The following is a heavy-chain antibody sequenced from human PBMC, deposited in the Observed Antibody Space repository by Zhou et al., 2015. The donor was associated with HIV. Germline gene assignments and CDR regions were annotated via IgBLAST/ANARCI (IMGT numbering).Heavy chain of an antibody. V-gene: IGHV1-18*01. CDR3: ARDWRFPWWNGGYFDY. CDR1: GYTFTSYG. CDR2: ISAYNGNT. J-gene: IGHJ4*02. D-gene: IGHD1-1*01. Sequence: QVQLVQSGAEVKKPGASVKVSCKASGYTFTSYGISWVRQAPGQGLEWMGWISAYNGNTNYAQKLQGRVTMTTDTSTSTVYMELTSLRSEDTAVYHCARDWRFPWWNGGYFDYWGQGTLVTVSS.